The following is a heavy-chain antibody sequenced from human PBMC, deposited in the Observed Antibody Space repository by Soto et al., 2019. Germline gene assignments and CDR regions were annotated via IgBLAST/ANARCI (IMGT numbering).Heavy chain of an antibody. CDR2: ISGSGGST. CDR1: GFTFSSYA. V-gene: IGHV3-23*01. Sequence: VGSLRLSCAASGFTFSSYAMSWVRQAPGKGLEWVSAISGSGGSTYYADSVKGRFTISRDNSKNTLYLQMNSLRAEDTAVYYCAKGLYYDFWSGYFHNWFDPWGQGTLVTVSS. CDR3: AKGLYYDFWSGYFHNWFDP. D-gene: IGHD3-3*01. J-gene: IGHJ5*02.